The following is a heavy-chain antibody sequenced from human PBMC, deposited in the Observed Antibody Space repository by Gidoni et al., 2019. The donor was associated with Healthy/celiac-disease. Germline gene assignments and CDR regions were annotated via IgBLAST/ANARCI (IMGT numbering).Heavy chain of an antibody. CDR2: IIPIFGRA. J-gene: IGHJ4*02. V-gene: IGHV1-69*01. CDR3: ARDETPTIVGATV. Sequence: QLVQSGAEVKTPGSSVKFSCKASGGTFSRYAISWVRQAPGQGLEWMGGIIPIFGRASYAQKFQGRVTITADESTSTAYMELSSLRSEDTAVYYCARDETPTIVGATVWGQGTLVTVSS. CDR1: GGTFSRYA. D-gene: IGHD1-26*01.